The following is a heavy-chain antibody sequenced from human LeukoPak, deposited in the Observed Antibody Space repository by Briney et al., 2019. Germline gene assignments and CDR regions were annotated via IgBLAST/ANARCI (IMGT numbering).Heavy chain of an antibody. J-gene: IGHJ4*02. CDR2: ISAYNGNT. CDR3: ARLSNYGILTGFLDY. V-gene: IGHV1-18*01. CDR1: GYTFTSYG. Sequence: ASVKVSCKASGYTFTSYGISWVRQAPGQGLEWMGWISAYNGNTNYAQKLQGRVTMTTDTSTSTAYMELRSLRSDDTAVYYCARLSNYGILTGFLDYWGQGTLVTVSS. D-gene: IGHD3-9*01.